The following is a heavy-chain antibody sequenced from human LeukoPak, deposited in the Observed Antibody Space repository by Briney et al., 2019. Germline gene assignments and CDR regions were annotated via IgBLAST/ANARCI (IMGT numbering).Heavy chain of an antibody. V-gene: IGHV4-34*01. CDR1: GGSFSGYY. Sequence: TSETLSLTCAVYGGSFSGYYWSWIRQPPGKGLEWIGEINHSGSTNYNPSLKSRVTISVDTSKNQFSLKLSSVTAADTAVYYCARVITFGGVIVSPFRYWSQGTLVTVSS. J-gene: IGHJ4*02. CDR2: INHSGST. CDR3: ARVITFGGVIVSPFRY. D-gene: IGHD3-16*02.